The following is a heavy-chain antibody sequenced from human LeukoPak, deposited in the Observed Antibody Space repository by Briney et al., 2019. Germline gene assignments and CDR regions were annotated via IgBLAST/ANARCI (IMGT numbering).Heavy chain of an antibody. CDR1: GVTMRDAGFY. Sequence: SETLSLTCTASGVTMRDAGFYWTWIRQRPGKGLEWIGYTYYSGTTYYNPSLESRVTISIDTSQSQFSLKMSSVTAADTAVYYCARDFWSGYGYFDSWGQGVLVTVSS. V-gene: IGHV4-31*03. J-gene: IGHJ4*02. CDR3: ARDFWSGYGYFDS. CDR2: TYYSGTT. D-gene: IGHD3-3*01.